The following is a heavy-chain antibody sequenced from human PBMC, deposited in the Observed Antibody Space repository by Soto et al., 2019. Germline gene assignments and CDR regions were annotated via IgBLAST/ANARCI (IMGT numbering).Heavy chain of an antibody. J-gene: IGHJ6*02. Sequence: RASVKVSCKASGYTFTSYYMHWVRQAPGQGLEWMGIINPSGGSTSYAQKFQGRVTMTGDTSTSTVYMELSSLRSEDTAVYYCARDGGGSSIGYGMDVWGQGTTVTVSS. CDR2: INPSGGST. CDR3: ARDGGGSSIGYGMDV. D-gene: IGHD6-6*01. V-gene: IGHV1-46*01. CDR1: GYTFTSYY.